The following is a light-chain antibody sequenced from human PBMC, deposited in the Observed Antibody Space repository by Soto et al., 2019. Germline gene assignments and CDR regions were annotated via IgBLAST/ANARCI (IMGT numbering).Light chain of an antibody. V-gene: IGKV3-11*01. Sequence: EIVLTQSPATLALSPGERATLSCRASQSVSSYLAWYQQTPGQAPRLLIYDASNRATGIPARFSGSGSGTDFTLTISSLEPEDVAVYYCQQRSNWPSITFGQGTRLEIK. J-gene: IGKJ5*01. CDR2: DAS. CDR3: QQRSNWPSIT. CDR1: QSVSSY.